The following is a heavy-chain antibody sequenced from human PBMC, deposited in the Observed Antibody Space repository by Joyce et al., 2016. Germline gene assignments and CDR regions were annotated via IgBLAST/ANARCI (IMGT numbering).Heavy chain of an antibody. D-gene: IGHD4-17*01. V-gene: IGHV3-48*01. CDR2: ISSSSSTI. CDR3: AKADYGDKIDAFDI. Sequence: EVQLVESGGGLVQPGGSLRLSCAASGFTFSSYSMNWVRQAPGKGLEWVSYISSSSSTIYYADSVKGQFTISRDNAKNSLYLQMNSLRAEDTAVYYCAKADYGDKIDAFDIWGQGTMVTVSS. J-gene: IGHJ3*02. CDR1: GFTFSSYS.